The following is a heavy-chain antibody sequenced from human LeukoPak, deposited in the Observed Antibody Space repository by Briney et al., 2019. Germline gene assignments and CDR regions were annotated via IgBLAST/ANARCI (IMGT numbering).Heavy chain of an antibody. CDR3: ARDGGGQEYYYYYGMDV. CDR1: GYTFTGYY. V-gene: IGHV1-2*02. Sequence: ASVKVSCKASGYTFTGYYIHWVRQAPGQGLEWMGWINLNSGGTNYAQKFQGRVTMTRDTSISTAYMELSRLRSDDTAVYYCARDGGGQEYYYYYGMDVWGQGTTVTVSS. D-gene: IGHD4-23*01. CDR2: INLNSGGT. J-gene: IGHJ6*02.